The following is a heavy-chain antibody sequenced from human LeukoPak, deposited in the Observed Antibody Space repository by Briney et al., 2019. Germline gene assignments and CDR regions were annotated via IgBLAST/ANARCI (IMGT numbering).Heavy chain of an antibody. CDR3: ARRFGAPNAFDI. D-gene: IGHD3-10*01. J-gene: IGHJ3*02. CDR2: IYYTGST. Sequence: SETLSLTCTVSGGSISSSTYYWGWIRQPPGKGLEWIGSIYYTGSTYYNPSLKSRVTISVDTSKNQFSLKLSSVTAADTAVYYCARRFGAPNAFDIWGQGTMVTVSS. V-gene: IGHV4-39*01. CDR1: GGSISSSTYY.